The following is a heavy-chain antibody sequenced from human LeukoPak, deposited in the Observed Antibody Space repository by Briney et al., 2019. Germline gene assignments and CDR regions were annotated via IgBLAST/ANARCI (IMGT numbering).Heavy chain of an antibody. CDR2: INPNSGGT. Sequence: ASVNVSCKASGYTFTGYYMHWVRQAPGQGLEWMGWINPNSGGTNYAQKFQGRVTMTRATSISTAYMELSRLRSDDTAVYYCARGIAAANAFDIWGQGTMVTVSS. V-gene: IGHV1-2*02. D-gene: IGHD6-13*01. CDR3: ARGIAAANAFDI. CDR1: GYTFTGYY. J-gene: IGHJ3*02.